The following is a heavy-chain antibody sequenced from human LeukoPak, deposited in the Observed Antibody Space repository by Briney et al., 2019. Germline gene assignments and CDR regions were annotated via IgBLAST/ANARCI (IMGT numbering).Heavy chain of an antibody. CDR3: ARTNGGYEYN. D-gene: IGHD5-12*01. J-gene: IGHJ4*02. Sequence: ASVKVSCKSSGYTFTGYYMHWVRQAPGQGLEWMGWINPNSGVTDFAQKFQGRVTMTRDTSISTAYMELSRLKSDDTAVYYCARTNGGYEYNWGQGTRVIVSS. CDR1: GYTFTGYY. CDR2: INPNSGVT. V-gene: IGHV1-2*02.